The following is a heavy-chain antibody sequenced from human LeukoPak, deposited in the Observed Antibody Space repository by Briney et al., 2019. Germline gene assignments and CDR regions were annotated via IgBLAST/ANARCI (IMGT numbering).Heavy chain of an antibody. J-gene: IGHJ4*02. D-gene: IGHD1-26*01. CDR1: GFTFSNNL. Sequence: GGSLRLSCAASGFTFSNNLMHWVRQAPGKGLVWVSRISPDGRTTTYADSVKGRITTSKDNARNTLYLQLNSLNADDTAVYYCVYSGSYRFDYWGQGTLVTVSS. CDR3: VYSGSYRFDY. V-gene: IGHV3-74*03. CDR2: ISPDGRTT.